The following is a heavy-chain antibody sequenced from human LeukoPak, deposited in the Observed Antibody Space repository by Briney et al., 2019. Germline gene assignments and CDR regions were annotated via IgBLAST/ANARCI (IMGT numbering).Heavy chain of an antibody. CDR1: GYTFTSYG. D-gene: IGHD2-2*01. CDR3: ARVFAYCSSTSCLDY. J-gene: IGHJ4*02. CDR2: ISAYNGNA. Sequence: ASVKVSCKASGYTFTSYGISWVRQAPGQGLEWMGWISAYNGNADYAQKLQGRVTMTTDTSTSTAYMEVRGLRSDDTAVYYGARVFAYCSSTSCLDYWGQGTLVTVSS. V-gene: IGHV1-18*01.